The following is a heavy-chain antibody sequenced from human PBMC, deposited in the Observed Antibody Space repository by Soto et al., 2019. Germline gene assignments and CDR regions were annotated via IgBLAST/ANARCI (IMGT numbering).Heavy chain of an antibody. D-gene: IGHD3-22*01. CDR1: GGTFSSYA. Sequence: ASVKVSCKASGGTFSSYAISWVRQAPGQGLEWMGGIIPIFGTANCAQKFQGRVTITADESTSTAYMELSSLRSEDTAVYYCARAFIRNYYDSSGYYPQGFDYWGQGTLVTVSS. CDR3: ARAFIRNYYDSSGYYPQGFDY. J-gene: IGHJ4*02. CDR2: IIPIFGTA. V-gene: IGHV1-69*13.